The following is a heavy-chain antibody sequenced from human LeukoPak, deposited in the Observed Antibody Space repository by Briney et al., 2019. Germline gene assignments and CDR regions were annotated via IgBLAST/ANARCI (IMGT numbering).Heavy chain of an antibody. Sequence: GESLKSSAKVPGYSFTSYWIGWVRQLPGKGLEWMGIIYPGDSDTRYSPSLQGQVTISADKSISTAYLQWSSLKASDTAMYYCARHKDSSGWGFDYWGQGTLVTVSS. CDR2: IYPGDSDT. CDR3: ARHKDSSGWGFDY. V-gene: IGHV5-51*01. J-gene: IGHJ4*02. CDR1: GYSFTSYW. D-gene: IGHD6-19*01.